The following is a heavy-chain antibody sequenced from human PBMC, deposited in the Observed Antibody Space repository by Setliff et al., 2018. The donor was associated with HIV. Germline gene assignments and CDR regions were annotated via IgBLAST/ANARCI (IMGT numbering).Heavy chain of an antibody. CDR1: GGSISDSRYY. Sequence: SETLSLTCTVSGGSISDSRYYWGWIRQPPGKGLEWIGNIYYSGSTYYNPSLKSRVTISVGTSKNQFSLKLSSVTAADTAVCYCARPVEMANREFDYWGQGTLVTVSS. D-gene: IGHD1-26*01. CDR3: ARPVEMANREFDY. V-gene: IGHV4-39*01. J-gene: IGHJ4*02. CDR2: IYYSGST.